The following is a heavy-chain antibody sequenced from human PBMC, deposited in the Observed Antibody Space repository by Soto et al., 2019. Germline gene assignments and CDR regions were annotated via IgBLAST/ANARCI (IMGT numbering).Heavy chain of an antibody. J-gene: IGHJ4*02. D-gene: IGHD2-15*01. CDR3: ARVYCSGGSCYSEQFDY. V-gene: IGHV1-69*13. Sequence: GASVKVSCKASGGTFSSYAISWVRQAPGQGLEWMGGIIPIFGTANYAQKFQGRVTITADESTSTAYMELSSLRSEDTAVYYCARVYCSGGSCYSEQFDYWGQGTLVTVSS. CDR2: IIPIFGTA. CDR1: GGTFSSYA.